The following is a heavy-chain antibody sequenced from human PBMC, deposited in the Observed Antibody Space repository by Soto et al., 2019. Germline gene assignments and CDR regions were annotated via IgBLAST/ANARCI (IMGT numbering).Heavy chain of an antibody. CDR1: GGSPNAYY. CDR2: INHSGKI. V-gene: IGHV4-34*01. D-gene: IGHD3-10*01. CDR3: VTSNNLFHSYYDN. Sequence: PSETLSLTCEVYGGSPNAYYWTWIRQSPGKGLEWIGEINHSGKIHYNPSLESRLSISADTSKRQFSLTLTSVTAADAAMYYCVTSNNLFHSYYDNWGQGTLVIVSS. J-gene: IGHJ4*02.